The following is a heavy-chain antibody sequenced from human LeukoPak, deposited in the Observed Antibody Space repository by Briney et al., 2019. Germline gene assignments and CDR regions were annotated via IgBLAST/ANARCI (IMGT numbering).Heavy chain of an antibody. CDR3: ARAYQPLGGLSLPDY. D-gene: IGHD3-16*02. Sequence: ASVKVSCKASGYTFSSYGMNWVRQAPGQGLEWMGWINTNTGNPTYAQDFTGRFVFSLDTSVSTAYLQISGLKADDTAVYYCARAYQPLGGLSLPDYWGQGTLVSVSS. CDR1: GYTFSSYG. CDR2: INTNTGNP. J-gene: IGHJ4*02. V-gene: IGHV7-4-1*02.